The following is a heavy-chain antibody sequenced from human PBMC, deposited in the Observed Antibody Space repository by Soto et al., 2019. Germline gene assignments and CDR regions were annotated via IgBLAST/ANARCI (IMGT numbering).Heavy chain of an antibody. D-gene: IGHD3-10*01. CDR2: ISYDGSNK. V-gene: IGHV3-30*18. CDR1: GFTFSSYG. CDR3: AKGRPEYGSGSYAAIPYYGMDV. J-gene: IGHJ6*02. Sequence: QVQLVESGGGVVQPGRSLRLSCAASGFTFSSYGMHWVRQAPGKGLEWVAVISYDGSNKYYADSVKGRFTISRDNSKNTLYLQMNSLRAEDTAVYYCAKGRPEYGSGSYAAIPYYGMDVWGQGTTVTVSS.